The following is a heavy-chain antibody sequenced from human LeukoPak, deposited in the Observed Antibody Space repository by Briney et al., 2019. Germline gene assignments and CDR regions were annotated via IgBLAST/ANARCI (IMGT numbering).Heavy chain of an antibody. CDR1: GFTFDDYG. V-gene: IGHV3-20*04. Sequence: PVGSLRLSCAASGFTFDDYGMSWVRQAPGKGLEWVSGINWNGGSTGYADSVKGRFTISRDTAKNSLYLQMNSLRAEDTALYYCARGIVPAAIFRGYYFDSWGQGTLVTVSS. D-gene: IGHD2-2*02. J-gene: IGHJ4*02. CDR2: INWNGGST. CDR3: ARGIVPAAIFRGYYFDS.